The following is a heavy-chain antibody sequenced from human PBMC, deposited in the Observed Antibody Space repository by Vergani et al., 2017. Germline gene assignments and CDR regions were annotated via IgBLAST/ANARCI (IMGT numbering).Heavy chain of an antibody. CDR3: ARRSGGYYSGGKVHPLRTAFDV. J-gene: IGHJ3*01. CDR1: GGSISAGYYF. D-gene: IGHD2-15*01. Sequence: QVQLQASCPGRVKPSQTLSLTCTMSGGSISAGYYFWSWIRQPAGKGLEWIGHISASGNASHSPSLKTRVSMSVDTSKNQFSLTVTSVTAADTAIYFCARRSGGYYSGGKVHPLRTAFDVWGHGTVVTVSS. CDR2: ISASGNA. V-gene: IGHV4-61*02.